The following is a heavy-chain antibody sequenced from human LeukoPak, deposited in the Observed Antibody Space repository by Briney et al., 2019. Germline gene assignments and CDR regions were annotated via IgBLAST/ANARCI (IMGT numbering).Heavy chain of an antibody. CDR3: ARGPLIAAAEDWFDP. V-gene: IGHV1-69*04. Sequence: SVKVSCKASGGTFSSYAISWVRPAPGQGLEWMGRIIPILGIANYAQKFQGRVTITADKSTSTAYMELSSLRSEDTAVYYCARGPLIAAAEDWFDPWGQGTLVTVSS. CDR2: IIPILGIA. D-gene: IGHD6-13*01. J-gene: IGHJ5*02. CDR1: GGTFSSYA.